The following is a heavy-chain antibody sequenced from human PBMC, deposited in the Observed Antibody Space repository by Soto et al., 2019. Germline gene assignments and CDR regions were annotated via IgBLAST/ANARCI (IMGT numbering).Heavy chain of an antibody. Sequence: ETLSLTCTVSGGPMTNYYWSWVRQSPGKGLEWIGNVHFSGVTKYNPSLKSRVTLSVDTPKNQFSLKLTSVTAVDTAVYYCARDGSHFDNMSCPGAWLDPCGQGILVTVSS. CDR2: VHFSGVT. CDR3: ARDGSHFDNMSCPGAWLDP. J-gene: IGHJ5*02. CDR1: GGPMTNYY. V-gene: IGHV4-59*01. D-gene: IGHD3-9*01.